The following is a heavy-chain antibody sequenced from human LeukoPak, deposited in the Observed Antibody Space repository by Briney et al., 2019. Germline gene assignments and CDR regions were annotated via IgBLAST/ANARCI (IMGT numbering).Heavy chain of an antibody. CDR2: ISYDGSNK. V-gene: IGHV3-30*18. D-gene: IGHD4-17*01. CDR1: GFTFSSYG. Sequence: GRSLRLSCAASGFTFSSYGMHWVRQAPGKGLEWVAVISYDGSNKYYADSVKGRFTISRDNSKNTLYLQMNSLRAEDTAVYYCAKDRRRLTTVTLFDYWGQGTLVTVSS. CDR3: AKDRRRLTTVTLFDY. J-gene: IGHJ4*02.